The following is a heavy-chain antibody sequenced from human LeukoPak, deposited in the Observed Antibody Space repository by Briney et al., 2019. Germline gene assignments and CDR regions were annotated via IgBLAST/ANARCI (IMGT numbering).Heavy chain of an antibody. V-gene: IGHV4-38-2*02. CDR3: ARDAGWADWYFDL. Sequence: PSETLSLTCTVSGYSISSGYYWGWIRQPPGKGLEWIGSIYHSGSTYYNPSLKSRVTVSVDTSKNQFSLKLSSVTAADTAVYYCARDAGWADWYFDLWGRGTLVTVSS. D-gene: IGHD3-16*01. J-gene: IGHJ2*01. CDR1: GYSISSGYY. CDR2: IYHSGST.